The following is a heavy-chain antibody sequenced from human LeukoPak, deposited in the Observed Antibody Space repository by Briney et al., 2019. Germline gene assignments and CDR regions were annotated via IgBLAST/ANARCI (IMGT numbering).Heavy chain of an antibody. J-gene: IGHJ4*02. V-gene: IGHV3-7*04. D-gene: IGHD3-10*01. CDR1: GFTFSSFW. CDR3: ARDSPAGTTWRSEPIDY. Sequence: GGSLRLSCAAYGFTFSSFWMSWDGQAPGKGLEGVADIKEEGRTTYYVDSVKGRFTISRDNAKNTLYLQMNSLRAEDTAVYYCARDSPAGTTWRSEPIDYWGQGTLVTVTS. CDR2: IKEEGRTT.